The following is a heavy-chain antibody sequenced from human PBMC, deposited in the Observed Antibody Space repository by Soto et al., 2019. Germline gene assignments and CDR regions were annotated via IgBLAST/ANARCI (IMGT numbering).Heavy chain of an antibody. CDR2: INPSGGST. CDR1: GYTFTSYY. Sequence: QVQLVQSGAEVKKPGASVKVSCKASGYTFTSYYMHWVRQAPGQGLEWMGIINPSGGSTSYAQKFQGRVTMTRDTSTSTVYMELSSLSSEDTAVYYCARGGGERGYSGYGDWFDPWGQGTLVTVSS. D-gene: IGHD5-12*01. CDR3: ARGGGERGYSGYGDWFDP. J-gene: IGHJ5*02. V-gene: IGHV1-46*01.